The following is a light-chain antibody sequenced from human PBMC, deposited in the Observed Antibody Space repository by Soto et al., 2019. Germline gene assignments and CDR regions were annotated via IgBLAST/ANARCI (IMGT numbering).Light chain of an antibody. V-gene: IGKV1-5*01. Sequence: DIQMTQSPSTLSASVGDRVTITCRASQSISTWLAWYQQKPGKAPNLLVYDASSLESGVPSRFSGSGSGTEFTLTISSLQPGDFATYYCQQYSTYTWTFGQGTKVEIK. CDR1: QSISTW. J-gene: IGKJ1*01. CDR3: QQYSTYTWT. CDR2: DAS.